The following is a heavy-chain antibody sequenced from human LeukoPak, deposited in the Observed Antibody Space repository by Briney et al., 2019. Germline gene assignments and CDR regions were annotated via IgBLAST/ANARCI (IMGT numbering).Heavy chain of an antibody. V-gene: IGHV3-23*01. CDR2: ISGSGSKT. CDR3: AKCPTGYTKTFDS. J-gene: IGHJ4*02. D-gene: IGHD6-13*01. Sequence: QPGGSLTLSCAASGVTVSSYAMSWVRQAPGKGLEWVSAISGSGSKTYCADSVKGRFTISRDNSKNTLYLQMNSLRAEDTAVYYCAKCPTGYTKTFDSWGQGTLVTVSS. CDR1: GVTVSSYA.